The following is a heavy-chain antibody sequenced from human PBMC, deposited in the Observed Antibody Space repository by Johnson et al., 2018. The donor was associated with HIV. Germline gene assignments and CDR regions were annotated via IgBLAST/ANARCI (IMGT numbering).Heavy chain of an antibody. V-gene: IGHV3-9*01. CDR3: ARRGWELWTTQNAFDI. D-gene: IGHD1-26*01. CDR1: GFIFEHYA. J-gene: IGHJ3*02. CDR2: ISWNGGST. Sequence: VQLVESGGGLVQPGRSRRVSCAASGFIFEHYAMHWVRQAPGKGLEWVSGISWNGGSTGYADSVKGRFNISRDNAKNSLFLQMNSLRAEDTALYYCARRGWELWTTQNAFDIWGQGTMVTVSS.